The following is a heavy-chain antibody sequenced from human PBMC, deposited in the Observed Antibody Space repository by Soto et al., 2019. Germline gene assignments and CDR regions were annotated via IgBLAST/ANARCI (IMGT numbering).Heavy chain of an antibody. Sequence: PGGSLRLSCGASGFTFSSYRMSWVRQSPWKVMEWGSSISSSSSYIYYAESVKGRFTISRDNAKNSLYLQMNSLRAEDTAVYYCARVLAVVINPYYYYGMDVWGQGTTAPVSS. V-gene: IGHV3-21*01. D-gene: IGHD3-3*01. CDR3: ARVLAVVINPYYYYGMDV. J-gene: IGHJ6*02. CDR1: GFTFSSYR. CDR2: ISSSSSYI.